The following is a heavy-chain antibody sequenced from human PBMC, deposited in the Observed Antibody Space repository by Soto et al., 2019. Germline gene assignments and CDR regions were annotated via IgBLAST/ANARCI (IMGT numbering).Heavy chain of an antibody. V-gene: IGHV3-53*04. J-gene: IGHJ3*02. CDR2: IYSGGST. Sequence: GGSLRLSCAASGFTVSSNYMSWVRQAPGKGLEWVSVIYSGGSTYYADSVKGRFTISRHNSKNTLYLQMNSLRAEDTAVYYCARDSTPWIDDAFDIWGQGTMVTVSS. CDR3: ARDSTPWIDDAFDI. CDR1: GFTVSSNY. D-gene: IGHD5-12*01.